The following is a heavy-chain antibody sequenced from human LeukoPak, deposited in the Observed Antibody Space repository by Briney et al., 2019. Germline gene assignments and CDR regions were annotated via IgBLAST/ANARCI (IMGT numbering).Heavy chain of an antibody. J-gene: IGHJ4*02. V-gene: IGHV4-59*08. Sequence: SETLSLTCTVSGGSISSYYWSWIRQPPGKGLEWIGYIYYSGSTNYNPSLKSRVTISVDTSKNQFSLKLSSVTAADTAVYYRASFSLDVVGAKFDYWGQGTLVTVSS. D-gene: IGHD1-26*01. CDR1: GGSISSYY. CDR2: IYYSGST. CDR3: ASFSLDVVGAKFDY.